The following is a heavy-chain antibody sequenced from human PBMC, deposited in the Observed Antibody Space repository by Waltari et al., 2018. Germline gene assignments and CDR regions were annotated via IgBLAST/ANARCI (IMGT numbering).Heavy chain of an antibody. Sequence: ELVESGGGLVRPGRSLRLSCAVSGFTFSDYSMNWVRQAPEKALEWISYISSTGSTINYAESVKGRCTIARDNAKNYLYLQMNSLRADDTAVYYCTRDRDYNNFFYYYMDVWGTGTTVTVSS. CDR3: TRDRDYNNFFYYYMDV. CDR1: GFTFSDYS. J-gene: IGHJ6*03. D-gene: IGHD4-4*01. V-gene: IGHV3-48*04. CDR2: ISSTGSTI.